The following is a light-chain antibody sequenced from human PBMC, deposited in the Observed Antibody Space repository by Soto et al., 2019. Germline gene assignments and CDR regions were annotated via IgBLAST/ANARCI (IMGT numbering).Light chain of an antibody. CDR1: QSVSSSY. J-gene: IGKJ5*01. V-gene: IGKV3-20*01. CDR2: GAS. CDR3: QQYGSSPPIT. Sequence: EIGLTQSPGTLSVSPGARATLSCRASQSVSSSYLAWYQQKPGQAPRLLICGASSRATGIPDRFSGSGSGTDFTLTISRLEPEDFAVYYCQQYGSSPPITFGQGTRLEI.